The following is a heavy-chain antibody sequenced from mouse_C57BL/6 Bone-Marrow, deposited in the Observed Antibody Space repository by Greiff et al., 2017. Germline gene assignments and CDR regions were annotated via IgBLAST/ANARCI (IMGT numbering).Heavy chain of an antibody. Sequence: VQLQESGAELVRPGASVTLSCKASGYTFTDYEMHWVKQTPVHGLEWIGAIDPETGGTAYNQKFKGKAILTADKSSSTAYMGLRSLTSEDSAVYYCVCVSFDYWGQGTTLTVSS. CDR3: VCVSFDY. CDR1: GYTFTDYE. CDR2: IDPETGGT. V-gene: IGHV1-15*01. J-gene: IGHJ2*01.